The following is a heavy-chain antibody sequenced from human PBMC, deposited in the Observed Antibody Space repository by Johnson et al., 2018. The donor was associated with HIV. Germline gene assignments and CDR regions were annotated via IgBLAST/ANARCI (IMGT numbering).Heavy chain of an antibody. D-gene: IGHD6-13*01. CDR2: ITSSGNTV. J-gene: IGHJ3*02. Sequence: QVQLVESGGDLVQPGGSLRLSCAASGFTFSDYYMSWIRQAPGKGLEWVSYITSSGNTVYYADSVKGRFTISRDNAKNSLYLQMNILTAEDTAVYYCAKGLLIAAAHDAFDIWGQGTMVTVSS. CDR3: AKGLLIAAAHDAFDI. V-gene: IGHV3-11*04. CDR1: GFTFSDYY.